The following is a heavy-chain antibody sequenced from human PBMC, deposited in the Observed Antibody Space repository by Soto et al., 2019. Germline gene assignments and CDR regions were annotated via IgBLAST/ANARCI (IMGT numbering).Heavy chain of an antibody. J-gene: IGHJ4*02. Sequence: PSETLSLTCTVSRASIYTYSWTWIRQPAGKGLQWIGHIYSSGSANYSPSLKSRVSMSVDSSKNQISLKLTYVTAADTAVYYCATIVGANDYWGQGTLVTVSS. CDR3: ATIVGANDY. CDR2: IYSSGSA. D-gene: IGHD1-26*01. V-gene: IGHV4-4*07. CDR1: RASIYTYS.